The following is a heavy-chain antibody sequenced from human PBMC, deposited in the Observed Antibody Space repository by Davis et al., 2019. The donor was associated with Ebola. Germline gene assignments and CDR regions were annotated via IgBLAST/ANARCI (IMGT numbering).Heavy chain of an antibody. V-gene: IGHV1-8*01. J-gene: IGHJ5*02. CDR2: MNPNSGNT. D-gene: IGHD6-13*01. CDR1: GYTFTSYD. CDR3: ARGGSSWFLGNWFDP. Sequence: ASVKVSCKASGYTFTSYDINWVRQAPGQGLEWMGWMNPNSGNTGYAQKFQGRVTMTRNTSISTAYMELSSLRSEDTAVYYCARGGSSWFLGNWFDPWGQGTLVTVSS.